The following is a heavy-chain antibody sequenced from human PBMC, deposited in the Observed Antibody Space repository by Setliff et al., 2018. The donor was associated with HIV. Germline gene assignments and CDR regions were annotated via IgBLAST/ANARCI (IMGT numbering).Heavy chain of an antibody. J-gene: IGHJ2*01. V-gene: IGHV3-21*01. D-gene: IGHD2-21*01. CDR2: ISRSSDDI. Sequence: GGSLRLSCVGSGFIFSGYSMNWVRQAPGKGLEWVSSISRSSDDIKYADSVKGRFTISRDNAKYSLFLQMNSLRAEDTAVYYCVRDYRLLNWFFDLWGRGTLVTVSS. CDR1: GFIFSGYS. CDR3: VRDYRLLNWFFDL.